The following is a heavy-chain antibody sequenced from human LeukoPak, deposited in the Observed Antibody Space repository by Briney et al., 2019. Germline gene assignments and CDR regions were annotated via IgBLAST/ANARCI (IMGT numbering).Heavy chain of an antibody. V-gene: IGHV3-74*03. D-gene: IGHD5-24*01. CDR1: GFIFSSYW. Sequence: GGSLRLSCAASGFIFSSYWMHWVRQAPGKGLVWVSRIKSDGSTTTYLDSVKGRFTISRDNAKNTLYLQMNSLRAEDTAVYYCAREGDGHNTDYWGQGTLVTVSS. CDR3: AREGDGHNTDY. J-gene: IGHJ4*02. CDR2: IKSDGSTT.